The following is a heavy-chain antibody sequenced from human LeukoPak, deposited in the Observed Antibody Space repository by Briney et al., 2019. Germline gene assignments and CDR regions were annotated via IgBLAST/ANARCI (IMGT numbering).Heavy chain of an antibody. Sequence: ASVKVSCKASGYTFTSYDINWVRQATGQGLEWMGWISAYNGNTNYAQKLQGRVTMTTDTSTSTAYMELRSLRSDDTAVYYCARAYYYYYYMDVWGKGTTVTVSS. CDR1: GYTFTSYD. CDR2: ISAYNGNT. J-gene: IGHJ6*03. CDR3: ARAYYYYYYMDV. V-gene: IGHV1-18*01.